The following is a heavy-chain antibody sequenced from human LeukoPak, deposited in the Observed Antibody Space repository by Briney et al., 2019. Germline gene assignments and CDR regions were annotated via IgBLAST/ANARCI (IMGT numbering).Heavy chain of an antibody. CDR3: AKGRRPYSGSYLYFDY. Sequence: GGSLRLSCAASGFTFSSYAMHWVRQAPGKGLEWVAVISYDGSNKYYADSVKGRFTISRDNSKNTLYLQMNSLRAEDTAVYYCAKGRRPYSGSYLYFDYWGQGTLVTVSS. V-gene: IGHV3-30-3*01. CDR1: GFTFSSYA. CDR2: ISYDGSNK. J-gene: IGHJ4*02. D-gene: IGHD1-26*01.